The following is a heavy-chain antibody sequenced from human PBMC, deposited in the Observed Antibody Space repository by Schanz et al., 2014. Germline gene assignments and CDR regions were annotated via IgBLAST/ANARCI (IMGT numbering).Heavy chain of an antibody. J-gene: IGHJ4*02. CDR1: GGSISSYY. V-gene: IGHV4-59*01. CDR3: ARGWEVKVFDY. D-gene: IGHD1-26*01. Sequence: QVQLQESGPGLVKPSETLSLTCSVSGGSISSYYWSWIRQPPGKGLEWIGYIYYSGSTKYNPSLKSRVTISVDTSKNQFSLKLSSVTAADTAVYYCARGWEVKVFDYWGQGTLITVSS. CDR2: IYYSGST.